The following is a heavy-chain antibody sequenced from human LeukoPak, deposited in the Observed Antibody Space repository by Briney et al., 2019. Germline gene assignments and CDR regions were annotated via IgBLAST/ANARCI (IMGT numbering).Heavy chain of an antibody. V-gene: IGHV4-59*01. CDR2: IYYSGST. CDR1: GGSISSYY. D-gene: IGHD3-9*01. Sequence: SETLSLTCTVSGGSISSYYLSWIRQPPGKGLEWIGYIYYSGSTNYNPSLKSRVTISVDTSKNQFSLKLSSVTAADTAVYYCARGESRYFDWLIQPYYYYYGMDVWGQGTTVTVSS. CDR3: ARGESRYFDWLIQPYYYYYGMDV. J-gene: IGHJ6*02.